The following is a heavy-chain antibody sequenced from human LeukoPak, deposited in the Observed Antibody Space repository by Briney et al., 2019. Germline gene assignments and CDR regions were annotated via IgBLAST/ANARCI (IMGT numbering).Heavy chain of an antibody. D-gene: IGHD6-13*01. J-gene: IGHJ5*02. V-gene: IGHV1-46*01. CDR2: INPSGGST. Sequence: ASVKVSCKASGYTFTSYYMHWVRQAPGQGLEWMGIINPSGGSTSYAQKFQGRVTMTRDTSISTAYMELSRLRSDDTAVYYCARVAAAHTGDWFDPWGQGTLVTVSS. CDR3: ARVAAAHTGDWFDP. CDR1: GYTFTSYY.